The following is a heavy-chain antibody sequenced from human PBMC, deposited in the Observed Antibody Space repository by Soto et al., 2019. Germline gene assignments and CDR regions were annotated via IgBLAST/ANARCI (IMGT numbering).Heavy chain of an antibody. CDR1: GFTFSGSA. J-gene: IGHJ6*02. CDR3: TRRDTMVRGRNHRMDV. V-gene: IGHV3-73*01. D-gene: IGHD3-10*01. Sequence: AGGSLRLSCAASGFTFSGSAMHWVRQASGKGLEWVGRIRSKANSYATAYAASVKGRFTISRDDSKNTAYLQMNSLKTEDTAVYYCTRRDTMVRGRNHRMDVWGQGTTVTVSS. CDR2: IRSKANSYAT.